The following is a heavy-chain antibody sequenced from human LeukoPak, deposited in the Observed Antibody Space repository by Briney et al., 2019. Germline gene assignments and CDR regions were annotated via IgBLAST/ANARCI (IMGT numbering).Heavy chain of an antibody. V-gene: IGHV1-69*13. J-gene: IGHJ6*04. D-gene: IGHD5-18*01. CDR2: IIPIFGTA. CDR1: GGTFSSYA. Sequence: ASVKVSCKASGGTFSSYAISWVRQAPGQGLEWMGGIIPIFGTANYAQKFQGRVTITADESTSTAYMELSSLRSEDTAVYYCARKGGYSHGLDYYGMDVWGKGTTVTVSS. CDR3: ARKGGYSHGLDYYGMDV.